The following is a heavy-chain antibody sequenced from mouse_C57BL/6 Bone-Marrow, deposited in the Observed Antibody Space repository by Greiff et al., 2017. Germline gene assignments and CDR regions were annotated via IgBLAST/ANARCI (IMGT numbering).Heavy chain of an antibody. CDR1: GFTFSDSY. V-gene: IGHV5-12*01. Sequence: MLVGSGGGLVQPGGSLRLSCAASGFTFSDSYMSWVRQTPETRLGWVAYISNGGGSTYSPDTVKGRFTISRDNAKNTLYLQMSRLKSENTAMYYCAIQCPHARDYWGQGTSVTVSS. J-gene: IGHJ4*01. D-gene: IGHD6-1*01. CDR2: ISNGGGST. CDR3: AIQCPHARDY.